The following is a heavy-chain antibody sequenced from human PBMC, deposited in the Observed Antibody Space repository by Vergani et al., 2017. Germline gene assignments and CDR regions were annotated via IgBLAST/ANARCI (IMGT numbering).Heavy chain of an antibody. D-gene: IGHD5-12*01. CDR3: AREYSGSPDY. J-gene: IGHJ4*02. V-gene: IGHV3-53*04. CDR1: GFTVSSNY. CDR2: IYSGGST. Sequence: EVQLVESGGGLVQPGGSLRLSCAASGFTVSSNYMSWVRQAPGKGLEWVSVIYSGGSTYYADSVKGRFTISRHNSKNTLYLQMNSLRADDTAVYYCAREYSGSPDYWGQGTLVTVSS.